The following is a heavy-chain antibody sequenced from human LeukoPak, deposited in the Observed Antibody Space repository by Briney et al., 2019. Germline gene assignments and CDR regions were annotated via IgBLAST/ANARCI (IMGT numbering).Heavy chain of an antibody. CDR2: IWYDGSNK. J-gene: IGHJ4*02. Sequence: GGSLRLSCAASGFTFSSYGMHWVRQAPGKGLEWVAVIWYDGSNKYYADSVKGRFTISRDNSKNTLYLQMDSLRAEDTAVYYCAKELMTTVTSFDYWGQGTLVTVSS. V-gene: IGHV3-33*06. CDR1: GFTFSSYG. CDR3: AKELMTTVTSFDY. D-gene: IGHD4-17*01.